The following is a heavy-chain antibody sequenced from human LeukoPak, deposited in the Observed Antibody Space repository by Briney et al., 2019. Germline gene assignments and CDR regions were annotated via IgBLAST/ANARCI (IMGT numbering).Heavy chain of an antibody. V-gene: IGHV3-23*01. J-gene: IGHJ4*02. Sequence: GGSLRLSCAASGFTFSSYAMSWVRQTPGKGLEWVSTISTSGGSTYSADSVKGRFTISRDNSKNTLYLQMNSLRAEDTAVYYCAKFAAVHLYTSFFTYWGQGTLVTVSS. D-gene: IGHD3-3*02. CDR1: GFTFSSYA. CDR3: AKFAAVHLYTSFFTY. CDR2: ISTSGGST.